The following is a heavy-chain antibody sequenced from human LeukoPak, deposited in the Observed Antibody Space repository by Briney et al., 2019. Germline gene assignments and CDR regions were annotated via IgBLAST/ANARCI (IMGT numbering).Heavy chain of an antibody. D-gene: IGHD1-1*01. CDR1: GFTFSSCS. CDR2: ISYDGSNK. Sequence: GGSLRLSCAASGFTFSSCSMHWVRQAPGKGLEWVAVISYDGSNKFYADSVKGRFTISRDNSKDTLYLQMNSLRADDTALYYCARGTSGGYEGDYWGQGTLVTVSS. V-gene: IGHV3-30*04. CDR3: ARGTSGGYEGDY. J-gene: IGHJ4*02.